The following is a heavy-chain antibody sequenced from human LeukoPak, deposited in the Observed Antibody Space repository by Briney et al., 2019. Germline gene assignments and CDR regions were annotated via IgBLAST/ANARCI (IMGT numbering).Heavy chain of an antibody. Sequence: PGGSLRLSCAAAGFTFSNYWIHWVRQAPGKGLVWVSRTDNDGGSTTYADSVKGRFTISRDNSKNTLYLQMNSLRAEDTAVYYCAKEKGYDILTGSTVFDYWGQGTLVTVSS. J-gene: IGHJ4*02. CDR1: GFTFSNYW. CDR3: AKEKGYDILTGSTVFDY. V-gene: IGHV3-74*01. D-gene: IGHD3-9*01. CDR2: TDNDGGST.